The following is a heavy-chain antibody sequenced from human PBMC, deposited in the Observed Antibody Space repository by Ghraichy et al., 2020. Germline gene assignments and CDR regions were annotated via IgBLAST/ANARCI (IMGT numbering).Heavy chain of an antibody. V-gene: IGHV3-30*04. CDR1: GFTFSSYA. CDR2: ISYDGSNK. CDR3: ARDDYCSGGSCYSPRDGYGMDV. J-gene: IGHJ6*02. D-gene: IGHD2-15*01. Sequence: GGSLRLSCAASGFTFSSYAMHWVRQAPGKGLEWVAVISYDGSNKYYADSVKGRFTISRDNSKNTLYLQMNSLRAEDTAVYYCARDDYCSGGSCYSPRDGYGMDVWGQGTTVTVSS.